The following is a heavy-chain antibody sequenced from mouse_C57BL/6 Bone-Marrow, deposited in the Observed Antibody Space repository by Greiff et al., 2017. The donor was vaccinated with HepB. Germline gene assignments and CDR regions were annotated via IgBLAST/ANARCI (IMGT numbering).Heavy chain of an antibody. Sequence: QVQLQQPGAELVMPGASVRLSCKASGYTFTSYWMHWVKQRPGQGLEWIGEIDPSDSYTNYNEKFKSKATLTVDTSSSTAYMQLSSLTSEDSAVYYCAGYYGAMDYWGQGTSVTVSS. J-gene: IGHJ4*01. D-gene: IGHD1-2*01. CDR1: GYTFTSYW. CDR3: AGYYGAMDY. V-gene: IGHV1-69*01. CDR2: IDPSDSYT.